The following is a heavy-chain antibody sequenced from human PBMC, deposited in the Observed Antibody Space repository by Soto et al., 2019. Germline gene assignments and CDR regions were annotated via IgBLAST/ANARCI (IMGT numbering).Heavy chain of an antibody. Sequence: SETLSLTCTVSGGSISSSSYYWGWIRQPPGKGLEWIGSIYYSGSTYYNPSLKSRVTISVDTSKTQLSLKLSSVTAADTAVYYCARLGGYYQAFDHWGQGTLVTV. CDR3: ARLGGYYQAFDH. D-gene: IGHD3-3*01. CDR2: IYYSGST. V-gene: IGHV4-39*01. J-gene: IGHJ4*02. CDR1: GGSISSSSYY.